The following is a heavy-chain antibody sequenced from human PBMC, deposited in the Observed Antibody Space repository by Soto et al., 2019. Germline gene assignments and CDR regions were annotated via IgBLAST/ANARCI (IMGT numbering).Heavy chain of an antibody. V-gene: IGHV1-3*01. CDR3: ASSSSTGPWYFDY. J-gene: IGHJ4*02. Sequence: ASVKVSCKASGYTFTSYAMHWVRQAPGQRLEWMGWINAGNGNTKYSQKFQGRVTITRDTSASTAYMELSSLRAEDTAVYYCASSSSTGPWYFDYWGQGTLVTVSS. CDR2: INAGNGNT. CDR1: GYTFTSYA. D-gene: IGHD6-19*01.